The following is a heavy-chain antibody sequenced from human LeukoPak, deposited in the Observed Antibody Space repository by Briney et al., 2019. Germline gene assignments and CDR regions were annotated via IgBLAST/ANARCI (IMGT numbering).Heavy chain of an antibody. D-gene: IGHD3-10*01. CDR3: ASTQKQRTAMVRGVVDY. V-gene: IGHV4-34*01. J-gene: IGHJ4*02. CDR2: INHSGST. Sequence: SETLSLTCAVYGGSFSGYYWSWIRQPPGKGLEWIGEINHSGSTNYNPSLKSRVTISVDTSKNQFSLKLSSVTAADTAVYYCASTQKQRTAMVRGVVDYWGQGTLVTVSS. CDR1: GGSFSGYY.